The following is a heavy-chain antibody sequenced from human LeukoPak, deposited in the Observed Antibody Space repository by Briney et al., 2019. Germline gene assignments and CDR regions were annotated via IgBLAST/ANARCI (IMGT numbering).Heavy chain of an antibody. CDR2: INHSGST. CDR3: ARALSCQFPRYCSSTSFDY. Sequence: SETPSLTCAVYGGSFSGYYWSWIRQPPGKGLEWIGEINHSGSTNYNPSLKSRVTISVDTSKNQFSLKLSSVTAADTAVYYCARALSCQFPRYCSSTSFDYWGQGTLVTVSS. D-gene: IGHD2-2*01. J-gene: IGHJ4*02. CDR1: GGSFSGYY. V-gene: IGHV4-34*01.